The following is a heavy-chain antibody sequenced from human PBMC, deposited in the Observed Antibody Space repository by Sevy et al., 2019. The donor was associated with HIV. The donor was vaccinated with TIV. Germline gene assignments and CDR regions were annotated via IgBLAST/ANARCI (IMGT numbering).Heavy chain of an antibody. J-gene: IGHJ5*02. CDR3: ARDSSEYQLLNWFDP. CDR1: GFTFSSYV. D-gene: IGHD2-2*01. V-gene: IGHV3-30-3*01. CDR2: ISYDGSNK. Sequence: GGSLRLSCAASGFTFSSYVMHWVRQAPGKGLEWVAVISYDGSNKYYADSVKGRFTISRDNSKNTLYLQMNSLRAEDTAVYYCARDSSEYQLLNWFDPWGQGTLVTVSS.